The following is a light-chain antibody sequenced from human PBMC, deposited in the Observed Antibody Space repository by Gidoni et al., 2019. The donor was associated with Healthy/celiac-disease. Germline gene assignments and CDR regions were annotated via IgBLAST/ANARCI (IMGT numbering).Light chain of an antibody. V-gene: IGKV3-11*01. CDR1: QSVSSY. CDR3: QQRSNWRIT. CDR2: DAS. Sequence: EIVLTQSPATLSLSPGERATLSCRASQSVSSYLACYQQKPGQAPRLLISDASNRAPGIPARFSGSGSGTDFTLTISSLEPEDFAVYYCQQRSNWRITFGQGTRLEIK. J-gene: IGKJ5*01.